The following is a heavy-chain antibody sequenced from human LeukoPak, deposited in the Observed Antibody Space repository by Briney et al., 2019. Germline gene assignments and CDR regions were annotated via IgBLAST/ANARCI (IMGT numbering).Heavy chain of an antibody. J-gene: IGHJ3*01. Sequence: SETLSLTCTVSGGSISSYYWSWIRQPPGKGLEWIGYIYYSGSTNYNPSLKSRVTISVDTSKNQFSLKLTSVTATDTAVYYCARLACSSTSCLYPDAFDVWGQGTLVTVSS. CDR3: ARLACSSTSCLYPDAFDV. CDR1: GGSISSYY. CDR2: IYYSGST. D-gene: IGHD2-2*01. V-gene: IGHV4-59*08.